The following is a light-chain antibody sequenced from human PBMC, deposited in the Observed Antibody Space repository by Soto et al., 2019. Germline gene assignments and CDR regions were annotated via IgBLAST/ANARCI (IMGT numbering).Light chain of an antibody. J-gene: IGKJ1*01. CDR2: KIS. V-gene: IGKV2-24*01. CDR1: ESLVHSDGNTY. CDR3: MQATQFSWT. Sequence: DIVMTQTPLSSPVTLGQPASISCRSSESLVHSDGNTYLSWLHXRQGQPPRLXIYKISKRLPGVPERISGSGAGTELTLKISRVEAEDVGIYYCMQATQFSWTFGQGTKVDIK.